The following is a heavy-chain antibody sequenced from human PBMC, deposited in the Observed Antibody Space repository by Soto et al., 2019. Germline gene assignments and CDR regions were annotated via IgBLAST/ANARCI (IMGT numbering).Heavy chain of an antibody. CDR1: GFTFSSYS. D-gene: IGHD6-13*01. J-gene: IGHJ5*02. Sequence: EVQLVESGGGLVQPGGSLRLSCAASGFTFSSYSMNWVRQAPGKGLEWVSYISGSSSTIYYADSVKGRFTISRDNAKNSLYLQMNSLRAEDTAVYYCARHPDRIAEIGWFDPWGQGTLVTVSS. CDR3: ARHPDRIAEIGWFDP. V-gene: IGHV3-48*01. CDR2: ISGSSSTI.